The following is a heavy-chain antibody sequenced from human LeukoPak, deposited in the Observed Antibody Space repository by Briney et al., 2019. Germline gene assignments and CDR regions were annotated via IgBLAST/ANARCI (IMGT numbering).Heavy chain of an antibody. CDR1: GYTFTGYY. D-gene: IGHD6-6*01. CDR3: ARGRGGSSSSDYYFAY. V-gene: IGHV1-2*02. J-gene: IGHJ4*02. Sequence: GASVKVSCKASGYTFTGYYMHWVRQAPGQGLEWMGWINPNSGGTNYAQKFQGRVTMTRDTSISTAYMELSRLRSDDTAVYYCARGRGGSSSSDYYFAYWGQGTLVTVSS. CDR2: INPNSGGT.